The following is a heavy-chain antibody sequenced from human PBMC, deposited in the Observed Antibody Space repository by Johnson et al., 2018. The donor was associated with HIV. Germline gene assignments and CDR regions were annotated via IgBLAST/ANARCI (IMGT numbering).Heavy chain of an antibody. CDR1: GFTFDDYA. J-gene: IGHJ3*02. CDR2: ISGNSGSI. V-gene: IGHV3-9*01. D-gene: IGHD5-12*01. CDR3: AKVGGYSGYGHLEAFDI. Sequence: QLVESGGGLVQPGRSLRLSCAASGFTFDDYAMHWVRQAPGKGLEWVSGISGNSGSIGYADSVKGRFTISRDNAKNPLYLQMNSLRAEDTAVYYCAKVGGYSGYGHLEAFDIWGQGTMVTVSS.